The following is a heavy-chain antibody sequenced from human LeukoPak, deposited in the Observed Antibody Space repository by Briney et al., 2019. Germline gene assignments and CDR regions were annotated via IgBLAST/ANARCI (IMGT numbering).Heavy chain of an antibody. D-gene: IGHD6-13*01. J-gene: IGHJ4*02. CDR2: IWSDGNNK. Sequence: GGSLRLSCAASGFTFSSYAMHWVRQAPGKGLEWVAIIWSDGNNKYYADSVKGRFTISRDNSKNTLYLQMNSLRAEDTAVYYCARDLVLAAGQPDYWGQGTLVTVSS. CDR3: ARDLVLAAGQPDY. V-gene: IGHV3-33*08. CDR1: GFTFSSYA.